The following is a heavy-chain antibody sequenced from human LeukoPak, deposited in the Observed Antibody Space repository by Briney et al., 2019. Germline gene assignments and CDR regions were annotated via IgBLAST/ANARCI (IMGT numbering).Heavy chain of an antibody. CDR1: GFTFSRYA. CDR3: GRDPNGDYVGAFDF. Sequence: GGSLRLSCAASGFTFSRYAMTWVRQVPGKGLEWVSSIRGAGGASYTDSVKGRFTMSRDNSKDTLYLQMNSLTAEDTAIYYCGRDPNGDYVGAFDFWGQGTLVTVSS. D-gene: IGHD4-17*01. CDR2: IRGAGGA. V-gene: IGHV3-23*01. J-gene: IGHJ3*01.